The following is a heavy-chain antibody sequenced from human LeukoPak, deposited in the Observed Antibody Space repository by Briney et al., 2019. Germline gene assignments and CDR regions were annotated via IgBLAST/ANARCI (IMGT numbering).Heavy chain of an antibody. CDR3: ARGGWNFFLNF. CDR2: ISSSGTPI. J-gene: IGHJ4*02. V-gene: IGHV3-48*03. D-gene: IGHD1-7*01. Sequence: RGSLRLSCAASGFTFSTYEMNWVRQAPGKGLEWVSYISSSGTPIYYTDSVKGRFTISRDNAKNSLYLQMNSLRAEDTAVYYCARGGWNFFLNFWGQGTLATVSS. CDR1: GFTFSTYE.